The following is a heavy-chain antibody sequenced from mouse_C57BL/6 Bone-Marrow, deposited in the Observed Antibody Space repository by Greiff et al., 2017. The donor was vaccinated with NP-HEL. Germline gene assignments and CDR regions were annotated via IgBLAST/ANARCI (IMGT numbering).Heavy chain of an antibody. D-gene: IGHD1-1*01. CDR2: IWRGGST. CDR1: GFSLTSYG. CDR3: AKNHYYGSSYWYFDV. V-gene: IGHV2-5*01. Sequence: VQLQQSGPGLVQPSQSLSITCTVSGFSLTSYGVHWVRQSPGKGLEWLGVIWRGGSTDYNAAFMSRLSITKDNSKSQVFFKMKSLQADDTAIYYCAKNHYYGSSYWYFDVWGTGTTVTVSS. J-gene: IGHJ1*03.